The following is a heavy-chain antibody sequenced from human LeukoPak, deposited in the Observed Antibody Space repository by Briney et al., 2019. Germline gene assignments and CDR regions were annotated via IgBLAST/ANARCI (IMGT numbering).Heavy chain of an antibody. J-gene: IGHJ4*02. CDR1: GFTFSNYG. CDR3: AKDGGSLGEVRD. D-gene: IGHD3-16*01. V-gene: IGHV3-23*01. CDR2: ISGGGGST. Sequence: GGSLRLSCTASGFTFSNYGMNWVRQAPGKGLEWVSVISGGGGSTYYTDSVMGRFTISRDNSKDTLYLQMNSLRAEDTAVYYCAKDGGSLGEVRDWGQGTLVTVSS.